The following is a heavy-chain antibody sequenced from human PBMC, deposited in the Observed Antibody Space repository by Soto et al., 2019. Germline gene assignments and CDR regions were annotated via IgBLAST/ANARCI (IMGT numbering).Heavy chain of an antibody. V-gene: IGHV1-69*02. Sequence: QVQLVQSGAEVKKPGSSVKVSCKASGGTFSSYTISWVRQAPGQGLEWMGRIIPILGIANYAQKFQGRVTVTPDKAXXTXDXXLSSLRSEDTAVDYCASTQATSYDSSGYYPDAFDIWGQGTMVTVSS. CDR3: ASTQATSYDSSGYYPDAFDI. J-gene: IGHJ3*02. CDR2: IIPILGIA. CDR1: GGTFSSYT. D-gene: IGHD3-22*01.